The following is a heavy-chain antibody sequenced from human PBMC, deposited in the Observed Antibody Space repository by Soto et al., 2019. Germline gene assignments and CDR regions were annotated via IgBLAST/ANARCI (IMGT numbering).Heavy chain of an antibody. CDR1: GYTLTELS. V-gene: IGHV1-24*01. Sequence: ASVKVSCKVSGYTLTELSMHWVRQAPGKGLEWMGGFDPEDGETIYAQKFQGRVTMTEDTSTDTAYMELSSLRSEDTAVYYCATVHDYSSGFFVGALGYWGQGTLFTVSS. J-gene: IGHJ4*02. CDR2: FDPEDGET. CDR3: ATVHDYSSGFFVGALGY. D-gene: IGHD4-4*01.